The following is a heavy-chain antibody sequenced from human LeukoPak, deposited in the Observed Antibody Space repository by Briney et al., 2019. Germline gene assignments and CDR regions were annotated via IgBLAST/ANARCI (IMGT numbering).Heavy chain of an antibody. Sequence: ASVKGFCKASGGTFSNYAINRVRQAPGQGLEWMGGGLPIFNKTNYAQRFQGRVTITTDEFTSAAYMELSSLRSEDTAVYYCVRDGRKYYDSSVLDYFDYWGQGTLVTVSS. CDR2: GLPIFNKT. V-gene: IGHV1-69*05. J-gene: IGHJ4*02. D-gene: IGHD3-22*01. CDR3: VRDGRKYYDSSVLDYFDY. CDR1: GGTFSNYA.